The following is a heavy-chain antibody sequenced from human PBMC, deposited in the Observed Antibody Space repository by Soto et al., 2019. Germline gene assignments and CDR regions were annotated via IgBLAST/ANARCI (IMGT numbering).Heavy chain of an antibody. CDR1: GFNFADYA. CDR2: ISWNRGTI. J-gene: IGHJ5*01. D-gene: IGHD3-16*01. CDR3: AKGSLAATRRTWFDS. V-gene: IGHV3-9*01. Sequence: EVQLVESGGGLVQPGRSLRLSCAASGFNFADYAIHWVRQAPGKGLEWVSGISWNRGTIDYADSVKGRFTISRDNAKNSLYMQMNSLRADDTALYYCAKGSLAATRRTWFDSWGQGTLVTVSS.